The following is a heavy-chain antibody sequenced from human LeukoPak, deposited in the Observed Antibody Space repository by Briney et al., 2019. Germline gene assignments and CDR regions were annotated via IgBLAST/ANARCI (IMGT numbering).Heavy chain of an antibody. Sequence: ASVKVSCKASGYTFTSYGISWVRQAPGQGLEWMGWISAYNGNTNHAQKLQGRVTMTTDTSTSTAYMELRSLRSDDTAVYYCARDGRRGWIQLRIDYWGQGTLVTVSS. D-gene: IGHD5-18*01. CDR2: ISAYNGNT. CDR3: ARDGRRGWIQLRIDY. J-gene: IGHJ4*02. CDR1: GYTFTSYG. V-gene: IGHV1-18*01.